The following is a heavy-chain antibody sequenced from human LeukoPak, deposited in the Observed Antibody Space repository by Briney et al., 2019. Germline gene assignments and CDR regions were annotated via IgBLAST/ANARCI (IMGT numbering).Heavy chain of an antibody. V-gene: IGHV4-61*01. CDR2: IYYSGST. Sequence: PSETLSLTCTVSGGSIRSSSYYWSWIRQPPGKGLEWIGYIYYSGSTNYNPSLKSRVTISVDTSKNQFSLKLSSVTAADTAVYYCARDEHYYMDVWGKGTTVTVSS. CDR3: ARDEHYYMDV. J-gene: IGHJ6*03. CDR1: GGSIRSSSYY.